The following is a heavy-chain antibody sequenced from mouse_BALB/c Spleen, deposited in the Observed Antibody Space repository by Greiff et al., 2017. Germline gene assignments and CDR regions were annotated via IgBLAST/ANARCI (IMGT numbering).Heavy chain of an antibody. J-gene: IGHJ4*01. CDR1: GYAFSSYW. V-gene: IGHV1-80*01. CDR3: ARAGYYAMDD. CDR2: IYPGDGDT. Sequence: QVQLQQSGAELVRPGSSVKISCKASGYAFSSYWMNWVKQRPGQGLEWIGQIYPGDGDTNYNGKFKGKATLTADKSSSTAYMQLSSLTSEDSAVYFCARAGYYAMDDWGQGTSVTVSS.